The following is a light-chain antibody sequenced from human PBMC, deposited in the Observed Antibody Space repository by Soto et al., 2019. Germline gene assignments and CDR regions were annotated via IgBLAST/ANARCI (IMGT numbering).Light chain of an antibody. V-gene: IGKV1-5*01. Sequence: DIQMTQSPSTLSASVGDRVTITCRASQSISSWLAWYQQKPGKAPKLLIYDASSLESGVPSRFSGSGSGTEFTLSIRSLQPDDFATNYCQQYNSYYMYTFGQGTKLEIK. CDR3: QQYNSYYMYT. CDR1: QSISSW. CDR2: DAS. J-gene: IGKJ2*01.